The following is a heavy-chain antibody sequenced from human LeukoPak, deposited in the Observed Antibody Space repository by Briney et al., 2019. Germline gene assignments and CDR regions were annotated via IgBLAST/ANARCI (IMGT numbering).Heavy chain of an antibody. CDR3: STDAGLRAL. CDR1: GFTFSNAW. Sequence: GGSLRLSCAASGFTFSNAWMTWVRQAPGKGLEWVGRSKSITHGGTTDYAAPVKGRFTISRDDSKNTLYLQMDSLTPEDTAVYYCSTDAGLRALGGQGTLVTVSS. J-gene: IGHJ4*02. CDR2: SKSITHGGTT. V-gene: IGHV3-15*01. D-gene: IGHD1-14*01.